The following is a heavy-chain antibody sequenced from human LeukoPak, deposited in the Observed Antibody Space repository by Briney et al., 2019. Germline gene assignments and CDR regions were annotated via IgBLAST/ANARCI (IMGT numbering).Heavy chain of an antibody. CDR1: GFTLSSYT. V-gene: IGHV3-30*04. Sequence: PGGSLRLSCAASGFTLSSYTMHWVRQAPGKGLDWVSLIMYDGSNKYYADSVKGRSTISRDNSKNTLYLQMNSLRAEDTAVYYCARDGWHYEFDYWGQGTLVTVSS. D-gene: IGHD1-7*01. CDR2: IMYDGSNK. CDR3: ARDGWHYEFDY. J-gene: IGHJ4*02.